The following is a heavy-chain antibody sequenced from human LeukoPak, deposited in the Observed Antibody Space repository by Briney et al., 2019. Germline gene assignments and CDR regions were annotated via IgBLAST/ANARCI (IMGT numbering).Heavy chain of an antibody. V-gene: IGHV3-21*01. CDR1: GFTFSSYS. CDR2: ISSSSSYI. D-gene: IGHD3-22*01. J-gene: IGHJ4*02. Sequence: KPGGSLRLSCAASGFTFSSYSMNWVHQAPGKGLEWVSSISSSSSYIYYADSVKGRFTISRDNAKNSLYLQMNSLRAEDTAVYYCARDTGYDSSGYTPLGSAPDYWGQGTLVTVSS. CDR3: ARDTGYDSSGYTPLGSAPDY.